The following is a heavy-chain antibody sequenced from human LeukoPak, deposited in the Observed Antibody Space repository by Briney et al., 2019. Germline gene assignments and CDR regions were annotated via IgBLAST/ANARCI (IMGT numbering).Heavy chain of an antibody. CDR3: ARLLPPSGSYSYYYYYMDV. CDR1: AGSISSYY. CDR2: IYTSVST. D-gene: IGHD1-26*01. V-gene: IGHV4-4*09. Sequence: KPSETLSFTCTVSAGSISSYYCSWIRQPPGKGMEWIGSIYTSVSTNYKRSLKSRVTISVYTSKNPFSLKLTSVTAADTAVYYRARLLPPSGSYSYYYYYMDVWGKGTTVTVSS. J-gene: IGHJ6*03.